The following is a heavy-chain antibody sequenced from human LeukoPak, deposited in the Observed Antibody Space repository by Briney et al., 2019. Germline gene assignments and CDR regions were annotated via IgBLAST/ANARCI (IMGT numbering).Heavy chain of an antibody. J-gene: IGHJ6*03. CDR2: MNPNSGNT. CDR3: ARGAPDIYYYSYMDV. V-gene: IGHV1-8*03. CDR1: GYTFTSYD. Sequence: ASVKVSCKASGYTFTSYDINWVRQATGQGLEWMGWMNPNSGNTGYAQKFQGRVTITADESTSTAYMELSSLRSEDTAVYYCARGAPDIYYYSYMDVWGKGTTVTISS.